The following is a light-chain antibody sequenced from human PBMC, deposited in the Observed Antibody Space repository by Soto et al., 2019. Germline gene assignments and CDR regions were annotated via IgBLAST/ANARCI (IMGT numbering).Light chain of an antibody. CDR2: DAS. V-gene: IGKV1-33*01. CDR1: QDISNY. Sequence: DIQMTQSPSSLSASVGDRVTITCQASQDISNYLNWYQQKPGKAPKLLIYDASNLETGVPSRFSGSGSGTDFTFTISSLQPEDIATYYCQQYDPLRVTFGPGTKVDIK. J-gene: IGKJ3*01. CDR3: QQYDPLRVT.